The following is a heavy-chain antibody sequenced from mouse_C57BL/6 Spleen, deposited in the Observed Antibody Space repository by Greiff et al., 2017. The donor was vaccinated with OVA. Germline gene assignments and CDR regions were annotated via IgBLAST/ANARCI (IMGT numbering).Heavy chain of an antibody. Sequence: QQSCKASGYTFTSYWMHWVKQRPGRGLEWIGRIDPNSGGTKYNEKFKSKATLTVDKPSSTAYMQLSSLTSEDSAVYYCARGGSSYVGWFAYWGQGTLVTVSA. J-gene: IGHJ3*01. CDR3: ARGGSSYVGWFAY. CDR2: IDPNSGGT. V-gene: IGHV1-72*01. CDR1: GYTFTSYW. D-gene: IGHD1-1*01.